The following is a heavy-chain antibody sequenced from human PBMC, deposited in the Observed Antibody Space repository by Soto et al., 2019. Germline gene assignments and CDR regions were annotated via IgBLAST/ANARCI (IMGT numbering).Heavy chain of an antibody. D-gene: IGHD2-2*01. CDR2: ISAYNGNT. CDR3: ARVKPADARVQNYYYYYYMDV. V-gene: IGHV1-18*01. Sequence: VKVSCKASGYTFTSYGISWVRQAPGQGLEWMGWISAYNGNTNYAQKLQGRVTMTTDTSTSTAYMELRSLRSDDTAVYYCARVKPADARVQNYYYYYYMDVWGKGTTVTVSS. CDR1: GYTFTSYG. J-gene: IGHJ6*03.